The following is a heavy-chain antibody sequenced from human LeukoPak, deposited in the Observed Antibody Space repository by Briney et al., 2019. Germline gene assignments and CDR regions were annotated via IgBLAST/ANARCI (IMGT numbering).Heavy chain of an antibody. CDR1: GFTFSSHG. J-gene: IGHJ1*01. CDR2: ISYDGSNK. CDR3: AKDYRRTAYFQH. Sequence: GGSLRLSCAASGFTFSSHGMHWVRQAPGKGLEWVAVISYDGSNKYYADSVEGRFTISRDNSKNTLYLQMNSLRAEDTAVYYCAKDYRRTAYFQHWGQGTLVTVSS. D-gene: IGHD3-16*02. V-gene: IGHV3-30*18.